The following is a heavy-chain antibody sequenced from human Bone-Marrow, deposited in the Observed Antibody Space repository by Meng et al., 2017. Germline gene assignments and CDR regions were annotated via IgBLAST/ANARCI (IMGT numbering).Heavy chain of an antibody. CDR1: GFTFSSYG. CDR2: ISYDGSNK. CDR3: ARDIGGSGSFSDY. Sequence: GESLKISCAASGFTFSSYGMHWVRQAPGKGLEWVAVISYDGSNKYYADSVKGRFTISRDNSKNTLYLQMNSLRAEDTAVYYCARDIGGSGSFSDYWGQGTLVTVSS. D-gene: IGHD3-10*01. J-gene: IGHJ4*02. V-gene: IGHV3-30*06.